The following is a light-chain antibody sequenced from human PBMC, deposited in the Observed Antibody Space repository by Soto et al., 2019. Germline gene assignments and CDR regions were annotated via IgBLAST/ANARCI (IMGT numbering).Light chain of an antibody. V-gene: IGLV1-44*01. Sequence: QSVLTQPPSASGTPGQRVTISCSGSSSNIGSNTVNWYRQLPGTAPKLLIYINNQRPSGVPDRFSGSKSGTSASLAISGLQSEDEADYHCAAWDDSLNGVVFGGGTKLTVL. J-gene: IGLJ2*01. CDR1: SSNIGSNT. CDR3: AAWDDSLNGVV. CDR2: INN.